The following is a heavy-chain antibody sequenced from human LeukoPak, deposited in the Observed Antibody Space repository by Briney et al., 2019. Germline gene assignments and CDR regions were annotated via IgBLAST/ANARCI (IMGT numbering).Heavy chain of an antibody. CDR2: ISYSGGST. Sequence: PGGSLRLSCAASGFTFSSYAMSWVRQAPGKGLDWVSAISYSGGSTYYVDSVKGRFTISRDNSKNTLYLQMNSLRAEDTAVYYCVRGDYGDYTLFDYWGQGTLVTVSS. J-gene: IGHJ4*02. D-gene: IGHD4-17*01. CDR3: VRGDYGDYTLFDY. CDR1: GFTFSSYA. V-gene: IGHV3-23*01.